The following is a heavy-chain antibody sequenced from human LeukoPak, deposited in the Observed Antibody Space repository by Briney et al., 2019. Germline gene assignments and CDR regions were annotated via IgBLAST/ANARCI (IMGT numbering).Heavy chain of an antibody. D-gene: IGHD6-13*01. Sequence: ASVKVSCKASGYTFTGYYMHWVRQAPGQGLEWMGWINPNSGGTNYAQNFQGRVTMTRDTSISTAYMELRSLSSDDTAVYYCARNFDSGSWYYWFDPWGQGTLVTVSS. CDR1: GYTFTGYY. CDR3: ARNFDSGSWYYWFDP. V-gene: IGHV1-2*02. J-gene: IGHJ5*02. CDR2: INPNSGGT.